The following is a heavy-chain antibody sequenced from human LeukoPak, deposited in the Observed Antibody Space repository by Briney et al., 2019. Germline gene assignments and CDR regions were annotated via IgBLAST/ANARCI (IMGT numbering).Heavy chain of an antibody. J-gene: IGHJ4*02. Sequence: GRSLRLSCAASGFTFSSYGMHWVRQAPGKWLEWVAVIWYDGSNKYYADSVKGRFTISRDNSKNTLYLQMNSLRAEDTAVYYCAATYGSGSYFPFDYWGQGTLVTVSS. CDR2: IWYDGSNK. D-gene: IGHD3-10*01. CDR1: GFTFSSYG. CDR3: AATYGSGSYFPFDY. V-gene: IGHV3-33*01.